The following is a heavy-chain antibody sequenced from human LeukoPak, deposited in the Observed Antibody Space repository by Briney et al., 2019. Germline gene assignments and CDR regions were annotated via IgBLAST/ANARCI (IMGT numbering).Heavy chain of an antibody. V-gene: IGHV3-23*01. CDR3: AKDSHSSGWYYFDY. CDR1: GFTFTSYA. CDR2: ISGSDGTT. D-gene: IGHD6-19*01. Sequence: GGSLRLSCEVSGFTFTSYAMSWVRQAPGKGLEWVSGISGSDGTTYYADSVKGRFTISRDNSKNTLYLQMNSLRAEDTAVYYCAKDSHSSGWYYFDYWGQGTLVTVSS. J-gene: IGHJ4*02.